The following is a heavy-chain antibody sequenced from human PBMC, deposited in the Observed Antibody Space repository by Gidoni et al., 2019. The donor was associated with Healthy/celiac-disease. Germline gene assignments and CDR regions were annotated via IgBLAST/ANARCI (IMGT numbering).Heavy chain of an antibody. CDR2: IIPIFGTT. CDR1: GGTFSSYA. Sequence: QVQLVQSGAEVKRPGFSVKVSCKASGGTFSSYAISWVRQAPGQGLEWMGGIIPIFGTTNYAQKFQGRVTITADKSTSTAYMELSSLRSEDTAVYYCALRGQSSGWYEHDYWGQGTLVTVSS. V-gene: IGHV1-69*06. CDR3: ALRGQSSGWYEHDY. J-gene: IGHJ4*02. D-gene: IGHD6-19*01.